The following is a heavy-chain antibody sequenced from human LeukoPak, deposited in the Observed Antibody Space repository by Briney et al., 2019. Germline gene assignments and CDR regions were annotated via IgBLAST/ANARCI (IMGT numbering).Heavy chain of an antibody. CDR3: ASRKLGNDY. V-gene: IGHV4-59*01. CDR2: IYYTGT. D-gene: IGHD7-27*01. Sequence: SETLSLTCAVYGGSFSGYYWSWIRQSPGKGLEWIGYIYYTGTSYNPSLKSRVTISADTSKNQFSLKLVSVTAADTAVYYCASRKLGNDYWGQGTLVTVSS. J-gene: IGHJ4*02. CDR1: GGSFSGYY.